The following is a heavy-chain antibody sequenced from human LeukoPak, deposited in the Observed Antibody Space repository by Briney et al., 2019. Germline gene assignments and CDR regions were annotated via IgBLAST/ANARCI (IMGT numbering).Heavy chain of an antibody. Sequence: ASVKVSCKAFGYTFTDYYMHWVRQAPGQGLEWMVWINTDSGGTNYAQKFQGRVTMTIDTSISTAYLELTRLTSDDTAVYYCARGEGSSIDYWGQGTLVTVSS. D-gene: IGHD6-13*01. CDR3: ARGEGSSIDY. CDR1: GYTFTDYY. J-gene: IGHJ4*02. CDR2: INTDSGGT. V-gene: IGHV1-2*02.